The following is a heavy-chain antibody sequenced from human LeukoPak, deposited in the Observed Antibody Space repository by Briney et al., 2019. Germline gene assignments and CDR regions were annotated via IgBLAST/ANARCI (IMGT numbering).Heavy chain of an antibody. D-gene: IGHD1-26*01. CDR3: ARSKTGSYARPFDY. V-gene: IGHV3-66*01. Sequence: GGSLRLSCAASGVSVSSDYMSWVRQAPGKGLESVSLLYSGGSSHYAGSVKGRFTISRDKSKNMVFLQMNSLRAEDTAVYFCARSKTGSYARPFDYWGQGTLITVSS. CDR2: LYSGGSS. CDR1: GVSVSSDY. J-gene: IGHJ4*02.